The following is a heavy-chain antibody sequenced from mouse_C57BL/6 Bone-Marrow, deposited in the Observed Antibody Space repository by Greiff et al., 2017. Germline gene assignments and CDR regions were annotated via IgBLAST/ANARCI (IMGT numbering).Heavy chain of an antibody. CDR2: IYPGRGST. CDR3: AREGTIVPHYCAMDY. Sequence: QVQLQQPGAELVKPGASVKMSCKASGYTFTSYWITWVKQRPGQGLEWIGDIYPGRGSTNYNEKFKSKATLTVDTSSSTAYMQLSSLTSEDSAVYYCAREGTIVPHYCAMDYGGQGTAVTVTA. J-gene: IGHJ4*01. V-gene: IGHV1-55*01. D-gene: IGHD2-12*01. CDR1: GYTFTSYW.